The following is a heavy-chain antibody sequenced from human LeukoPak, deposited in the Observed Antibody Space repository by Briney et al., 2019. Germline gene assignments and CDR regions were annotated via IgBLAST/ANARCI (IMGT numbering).Heavy chain of an antibody. CDR1: GYSFTSYW. CDR3: ARGSDYYDSSGYYYAGWFDP. CDR2: IYPGDSDN. Sequence: GESLKISCKGSGYSFTSYWIGWVRQMPGKGLEWMGIIYPGDSDNRYSPSFQGQVTFSADKSISTAYLQWSSLKASDTAMYYCARGSDYYDSSGYYYAGWFDPWGQGTLVTVSS. D-gene: IGHD3-22*01. J-gene: IGHJ5*02. V-gene: IGHV5-51*01.